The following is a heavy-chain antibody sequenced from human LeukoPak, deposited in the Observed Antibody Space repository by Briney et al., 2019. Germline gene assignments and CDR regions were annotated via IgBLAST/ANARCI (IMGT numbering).Heavy chain of an antibody. V-gene: IGHV3-21*01. CDR2: ISSSSSYI. CDR3: AREFGREYSGYGAASY. CDR1: GFTFSSYS. D-gene: IGHD5-12*01. Sequence: GGSLRLSCAASGFTFSSYSMNWVRQAPGKGLEWVSSISSSSSYIYYADSVKGRFTISRDNAKNSLYLQMNSLRAEDTAVYYCAREFGREYSGYGAASYWGQGTLVTVSS. J-gene: IGHJ4*02.